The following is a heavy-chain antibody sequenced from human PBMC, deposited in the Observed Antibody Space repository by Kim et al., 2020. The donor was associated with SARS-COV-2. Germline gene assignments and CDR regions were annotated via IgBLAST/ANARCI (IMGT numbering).Heavy chain of an antibody. Sequence: ADSVKGRFTISRDNAKNSLYLQMNSLRAEDTALYYCVKDIRGHRSYYFDYWGQGTLVTVSS. CDR3: VKDIRGHRSYYFDY. J-gene: IGHJ4*02. V-gene: IGHV3-9*01. D-gene: IGHD1-26*01.